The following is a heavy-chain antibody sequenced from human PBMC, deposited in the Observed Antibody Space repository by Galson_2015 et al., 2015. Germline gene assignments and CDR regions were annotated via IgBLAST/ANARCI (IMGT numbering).Heavy chain of an antibody. Sequence: SVKVSCKASGYTFTSYGISWVRQAPGQGLEWMGWISAYNGNTNYAQKLQGRVTMTTDTSTSTAYMELRSLRSDDTAVYYCARVLGYNWNDNWFDPWGQGTLVTVSS. CDR1: GYTFTSYG. V-gene: IGHV1-18*01. CDR3: ARVLGYNWNDNWFDP. D-gene: IGHD1-1*01. CDR2: ISAYNGNT. J-gene: IGHJ5*02.